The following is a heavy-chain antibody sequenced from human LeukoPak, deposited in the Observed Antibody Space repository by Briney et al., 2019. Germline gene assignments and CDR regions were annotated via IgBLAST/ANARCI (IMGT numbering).Heavy chain of an antibody. CDR2: INSDGSST. V-gene: IGHV3-74*01. Sequence: GGSLRLSCAASGFTFSSYAMSWVRQAPGKGLVWVSRINSDGSSTSYADSVKGRFTISRDNAKNTLYLQMNSLRAEDTAVYYCARDRAYYYDSSGTIGMDVWGQGTTVTVSS. J-gene: IGHJ6*02. D-gene: IGHD3-22*01. CDR1: GFTFSSYA. CDR3: ARDRAYYYDSSGTIGMDV.